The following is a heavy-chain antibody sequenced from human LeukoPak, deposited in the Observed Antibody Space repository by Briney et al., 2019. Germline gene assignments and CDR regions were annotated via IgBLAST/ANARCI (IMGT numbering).Heavy chain of an antibody. CDR3: ARDQVVWHIVVVTAGGGMDV. D-gene: IGHD2-21*02. CDR2: IYYSGST. V-gene: IGHV4-30-4*01. J-gene: IGHJ6*02. CDR1: GGSISSGDYY. Sequence: PSETLSLTCTVSGGSISSGDYYWSWIRQPPGKGLEWIGYIYYSGSTYYNPSLKSRVTISVDTSKNQFSLKLSSATAADTAVYYCARDQVVWHIVVVTAGGGMDVWGQGTTVTVSS.